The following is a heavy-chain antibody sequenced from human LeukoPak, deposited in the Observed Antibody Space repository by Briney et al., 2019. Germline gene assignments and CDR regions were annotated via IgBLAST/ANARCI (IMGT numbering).Heavy chain of an antibody. Sequence: SETLSLTCTVPGGSINTGSYYWGWIRQPPGKELEWIGSMYYSGSTYYNPSLKSRVTISVDTTNNQFSLKLSSVTAADTAVYYCARHTTIFGHFGYWGQGTLVTVSS. CDR2: MYYSGST. CDR3: ARHTTIFGHFGY. V-gene: IGHV4-39*01. D-gene: IGHD3-3*01. CDR1: GGSINTGSYY. J-gene: IGHJ4*02.